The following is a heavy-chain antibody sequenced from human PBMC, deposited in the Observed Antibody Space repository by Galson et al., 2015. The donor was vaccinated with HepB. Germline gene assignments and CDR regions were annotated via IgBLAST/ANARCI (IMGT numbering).Heavy chain of an antibody. D-gene: IGHD2-21*02. CDR3: ARDHCGGDCYSFGY. CDR2: IWNDGSYE. J-gene: IGHJ4*02. CDR1: GFTFSSYG. Sequence: SLRLSCAASGFTFSSYGVHWVRQAPGKGLEWVAVIWNDGSYEFYADSVKGRFTISRDNPKNTLYLQMNSLRAEDTAVYYCARDHCGGDCYSFGYWGQGTLVTVSS. V-gene: IGHV3-33*01.